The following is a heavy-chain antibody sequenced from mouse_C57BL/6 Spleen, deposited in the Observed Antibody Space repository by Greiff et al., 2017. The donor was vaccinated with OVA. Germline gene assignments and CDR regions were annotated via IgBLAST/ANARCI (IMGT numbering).Heavy chain of an antibody. J-gene: IGHJ4*01. CDR1: GYTFTSYW. V-gene: IGHV1-50*01. D-gene: IGHD1-1*01. Sequence: VQLQQPGAELVKPGASVKLSCKASGYTFTSYWMQWVKQRPGQGLEWIGEIDPSDSYTNYNQKFKGTATLTVDTSSSTAYLQLSSLTSEDSAVYYGASDDGRGNAMDYWGQGTSVTVSS. CDR2: IDPSDSYT. CDR3: ASDDGRGNAMDY.